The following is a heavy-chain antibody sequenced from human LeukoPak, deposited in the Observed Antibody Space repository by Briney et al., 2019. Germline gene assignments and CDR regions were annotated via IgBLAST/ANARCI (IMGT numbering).Heavy chain of an antibody. Sequence: PSETLPLTCTASGGSISSHYWSWIRQPPGKGLEWIGYIYYSGSTNTTPSPKTQVTISVATSKNQFSLKLSSVTAADTAVYFCARSLAASRHYYYYGMYVGGQGTTVTVSS. CDR1: GGSISSHY. J-gene: IGHJ6*02. CDR2: IYYSGST. D-gene: IGHD6-19*01. CDR3: ARSLAASRHYYYYGMYV. V-gene: IGHV4-59*11.